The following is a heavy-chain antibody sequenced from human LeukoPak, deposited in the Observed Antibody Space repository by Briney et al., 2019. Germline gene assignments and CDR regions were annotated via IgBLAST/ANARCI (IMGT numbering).Heavy chain of an antibody. CDR1: GGSFSGYY. J-gene: IGHJ5*02. V-gene: IGHV4-34*01. CDR2: INHSGST. Sequence: SETLSLTCAVYGGSFSGYYWSWIRQPPGKGLEWIGEINHSGSTNYNPSLKNRVTISVDTSNNQFFLKLIYVPAPDTPVYYYLCVAQRPTDWFDRWGQGSLVTVSS. D-gene: IGHD1-14*01. CDR3: LCVAQRPTDWFDR.